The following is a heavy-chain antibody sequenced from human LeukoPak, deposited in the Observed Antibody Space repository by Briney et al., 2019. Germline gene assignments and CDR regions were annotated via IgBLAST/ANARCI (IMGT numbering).Heavy chain of an antibody. CDR3: ATAGNYRFDY. V-gene: IGHV3-74*01. D-gene: IGHD1-7*01. J-gene: IGHJ4*02. CDR1: GFTFSNYW. Sequence: PGGSLRLSCAAYGFTFSNYWVHWVRQAPGKGLVWVSRINPDGSTINYADSVKGRFTISRDNAKNTLYLQMNSLRAEDTAVYYCATAGNYRFDYWGQGTLVTVSS. CDR2: INPDGSTI.